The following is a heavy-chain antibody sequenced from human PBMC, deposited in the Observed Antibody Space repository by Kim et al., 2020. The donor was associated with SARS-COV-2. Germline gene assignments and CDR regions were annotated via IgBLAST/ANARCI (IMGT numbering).Heavy chain of an antibody. Sequence: SVKVSCKASGGTFSSYAISWVRQAPGQGLEWMGGIIPIFGTANYAQKFQGRVTITADESTSTAYMELSSLRSEDTAVYYCARDNAYYYDSSGYSSNYYGMDVGGQGTRDTVSS. CDR1: GGTFSSYA. J-gene: IGHJ6*02. V-gene: IGHV1-69*13. CDR3: ARDNAYYYDSSGYSSNYYGMDV. D-gene: IGHD3-22*01. CDR2: IIPIFGTA.